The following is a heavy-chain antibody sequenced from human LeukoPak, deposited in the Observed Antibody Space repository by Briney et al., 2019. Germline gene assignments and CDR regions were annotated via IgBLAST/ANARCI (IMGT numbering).Heavy chain of an antibody. D-gene: IGHD2-21*01. J-gene: IGHJ6*02. CDR1: GASIGSYY. Sequence: SETLSLTCIVSGASIGSYYWNWIRQSPGKGLEWIGNIYYGGSPNYSPSLRSRVTISLDGSKKQVSLKLRSVSGADTATYYSAGMWSSPMYGMAAWGQGTAVTVSS. CDR3: AGMWSSPMYGMAA. CDR2: IYYGGSP. V-gene: IGHV4-59*01.